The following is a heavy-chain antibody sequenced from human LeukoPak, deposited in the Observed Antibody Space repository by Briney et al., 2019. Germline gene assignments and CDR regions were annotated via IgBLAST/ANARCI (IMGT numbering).Heavy chain of an antibody. V-gene: IGHV1-18*01. CDR2: ISAYNGNT. D-gene: IGHD6-13*01. CDR3: ARVEGYSSSWYSNDY. CDR1: GYTFTSYG. J-gene: IGHJ4*02. Sequence: ASVKVSCKASGYTFTSYGISWVRQAPGQGLEWMGWISAYNGNTNYAQKLQGRVTMTTDTSTSTAYMELRSLRSDDTAVYCCARVEGYSSSWYSNDYWGQGTLVTVSS.